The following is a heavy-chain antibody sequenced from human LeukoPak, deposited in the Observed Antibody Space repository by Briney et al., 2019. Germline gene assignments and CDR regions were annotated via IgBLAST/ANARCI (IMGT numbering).Heavy chain of an antibody. V-gene: IGHV3-53*01. CDR3: ARHDSGYGPFDY. CDR2: IYSGGDT. J-gene: IGHJ4*02. D-gene: IGHD3-22*01. CDR1: GFTVSTNY. Sequence: GGSLGLSCAVSGFTVSTNYMSWVRQAPGKGLEWVSVIYSGGDTYYADSVKGRFTFSRDNSKNTLYLQMNSLRAEDTAVYYCARHDSGYGPFDYWGQGTLVTVSS.